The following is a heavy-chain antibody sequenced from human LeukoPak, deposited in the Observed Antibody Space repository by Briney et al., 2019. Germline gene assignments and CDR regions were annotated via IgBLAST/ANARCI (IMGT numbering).Heavy chain of an antibody. J-gene: IGHJ3*02. CDR1: GDSISNYY. CDR3: ARGGELDAFDI. D-gene: IGHD1-26*01. V-gene: IGHV4-4*07. CDR2: IYYSGST. Sequence: SETLSLTCTVSGDSISNYYWSWIRQPAGKGLEWIGRIYYSGSTYYNPSLKSRVTISVDTSKNQFSLKLSSVTAADTAVYYCARGGELDAFDIWGQGTMVTVSS.